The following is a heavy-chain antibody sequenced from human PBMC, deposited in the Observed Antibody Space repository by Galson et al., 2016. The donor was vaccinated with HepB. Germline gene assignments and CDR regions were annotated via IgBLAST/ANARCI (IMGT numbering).Heavy chain of an antibody. Sequence: SLRLSCAASGFTFSTYDMHWVRQATGKGLEWVSGIGAGGNIYYSDSVKGRFTISRENAKDSLYLQMNSLRVGDTAVYFCASGISGWNIWGQGTMVTVSS. J-gene: IGHJ3*02. V-gene: IGHV3-13*01. CDR1: GFTFSTYD. CDR2: IGAGGNI. D-gene: IGHD6-19*01. CDR3: ASGISGWNI.